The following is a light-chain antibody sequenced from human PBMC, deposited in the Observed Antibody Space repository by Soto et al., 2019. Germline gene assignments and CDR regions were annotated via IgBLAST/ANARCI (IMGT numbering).Light chain of an antibody. CDR2: GAS. J-gene: IGKJ4*01. CDR1: QDISSN. Sequence: EIVMTQSPTTLSVSPGERGTLSCRASQDISSNLAWYQQKPGQTPRLLIHGASTRATGIPARFSGSGSGTDFTLTISSLEPEDFAFYYCQQRNSWPLTFGGGTKVDIK. V-gene: IGKV3-15*01. CDR3: QQRNSWPLT.